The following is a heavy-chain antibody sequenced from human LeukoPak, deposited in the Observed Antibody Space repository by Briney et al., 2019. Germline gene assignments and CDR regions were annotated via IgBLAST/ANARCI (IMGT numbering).Heavy chain of an antibody. Sequence: GGSLRLSCAVSGFTVSSNYMSWVRQAPGKGLEWVSSIYSGGSTYYADSVKGRFTISRDNSKNTAYLQMNSLRAEDTAVYFCARVRLDRSERNLDAFENWGQGTMVTVSS. V-gene: IGHV3-53*01. CDR3: ARVRLDRSERNLDAFEN. J-gene: IGHJ3*02. CDR2: IYSGGST. CDR1: GFTVSSNY. D-gene: IGHD1-14*01.